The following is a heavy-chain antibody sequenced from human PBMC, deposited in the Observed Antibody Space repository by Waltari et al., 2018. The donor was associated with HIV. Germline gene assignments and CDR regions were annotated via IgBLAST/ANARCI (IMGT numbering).Heavy chain of an antibody. CDR1: GYTFTSYD. CDR2: MNPNSGNT. Sequence: QVQLVQSGAEVKKPGASVKVSCKASGYTFTSYDINWVRQATGPGLEWMGWMNPNSGNTGYAQKFQGRVTMTRNTSISTAYMELSSLRSEDTAVYYCARVFGYCSGGSCYHYYYGMDVWGQGTTVTVSS. CDR3: ARVFGYCSGGSCYHYYYGMDV. D-gene: IGHD2-15*01. J-gene: IGHJ6*02. V-gene: IGHV1-8*01.